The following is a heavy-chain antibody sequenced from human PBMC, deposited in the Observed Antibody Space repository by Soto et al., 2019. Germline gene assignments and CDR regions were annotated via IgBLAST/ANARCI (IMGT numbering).Heavy chain of an antibody. CDR2: IKQDGSEK. J-gene: IGHJ4*02. CDR3: AREPHPYDYIWGSYRDQPLDY. V-gene: IGHV3-7*01. CDR1: GFTFSSYW. D-gene: IGHD3-16*02. Sequence: GGSLRLSCAASGFTFSSYWMSWVRQAPGKGLERMANIKQDGSEKYYVDSVKGRFTISRDNAKNSLYLQMNSLRAEDTAVYYCAREPHPYDYIWGSYRDQPLDYWGQGTLVTVSS.